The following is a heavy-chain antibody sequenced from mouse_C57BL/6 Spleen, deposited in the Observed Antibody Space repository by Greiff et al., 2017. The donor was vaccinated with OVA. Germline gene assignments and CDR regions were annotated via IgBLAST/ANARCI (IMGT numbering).Heavy chain of an antibody. CDR2: IDPETGGT. Sequence: VQLVESGAELVRPGASVTLSCKASGYTFTDYEMHWVKQTPVHGLEWIGAIDPETGGTAYNQKFKGKAILTADKSSSTAYMELRSLTSEDSAVYYCTREGNYVGNAMDYWGQGTSVTVSS. J-gene: IGHJ4*01. V-gene: IGHV1-15*01. D-gene: IGHD2-1*01. CDR1: GYTFTDYE. CDR3: TREGNYVGNAMDY.